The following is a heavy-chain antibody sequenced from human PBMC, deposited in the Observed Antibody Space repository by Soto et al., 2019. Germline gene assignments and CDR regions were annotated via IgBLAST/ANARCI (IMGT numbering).Heavy chain of an antibody. CDR2: INPTSEKT. D-gene: IGHD4-4*01. Sequence: ALLRVSCKASGYTITSYDMNWVRQAPSQGLEWVGWINPTSEKTAHAQKFQGRVTLAREISTATAYRVSSSLTSEGKAVSFCARQFSLWYYSDWGPGTQVTVSS. V-gene: IGHV1-8*01. CDR1: GYTITSYD. J-gene: IGHJ4*02. CDR3: ARQFSLWYYSD.